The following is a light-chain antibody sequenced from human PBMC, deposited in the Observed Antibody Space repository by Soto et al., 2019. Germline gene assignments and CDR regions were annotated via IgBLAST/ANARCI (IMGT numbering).Light chain of an antibody. V-gene: IGKV1-39*01. CDR3: QQRYSTPLT. J-gene: IGKJ4*01. CDR2: AAP. Sequence: IQMPQSPSSLSESVGDRVTITCRASQSLRSHLNWYQQKPGKAPKLLIYAAPSLQSGVPSRLSGSGSETDFTLCTSSLQPEDVATYYCQQRYSTPLTFGGGTKVEI. CDR1: QSLRSH.